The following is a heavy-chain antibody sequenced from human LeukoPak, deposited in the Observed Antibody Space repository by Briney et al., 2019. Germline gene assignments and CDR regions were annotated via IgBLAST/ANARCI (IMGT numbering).Heavy chain of an antibody. CDR2: ISSSGSTI. CDR3: ARESFDILTGYYSFDY. J-gene: IGHJ4*02. Sequence: GGSLRLSCAASGFTFSSYGFQWVRQAPGKGLEWVSYISSSGSTIYYADSVKGRFTIPRDNAKNSLYLQMNSLRAEDTAVYYCARESFDILTGYYSFDYWGQGTLVTVSS. CDR1: GFTFSSYG. D-gene: IGHD3-9*01. V-gene: IGHV3-48*04.